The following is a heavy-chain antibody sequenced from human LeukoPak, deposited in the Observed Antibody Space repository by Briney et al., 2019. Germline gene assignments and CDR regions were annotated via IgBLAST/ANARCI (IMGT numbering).Heavy chain of an antibody. CDR3: AREGPLLGYYGSGGYHSRWVNAYYYYYYMDV. CDR1: GGSISSSSYY. D-gene: IGHD3-10*01. CDR2: IHYRGNT. J-gene: IGHJ6*03. Sequence: PSETLSLTCTVSGGSISSSSYYWGWIRQPPGKGLEWIGTIHYRGNTYYNPSLKSRVAISVDTSKNQFSLKLTSVTAADTAVYYCAREGPLLGYYGSGGYHSRWVNAYYYYYYMDVWGKGTTVTISS. V-gene: IGHV4-39*07.